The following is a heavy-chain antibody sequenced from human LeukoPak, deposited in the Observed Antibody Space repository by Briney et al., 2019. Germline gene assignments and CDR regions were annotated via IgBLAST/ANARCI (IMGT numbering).Heavy chain of an antibody. CDR2: IYRSDSST. CDR3: ARLYHDSSGKGYNWFDP. D-gene: IGHD3-22*01. CDR1: GGSFTSYW. V-gene: IGHV5-51*01. Sequence: AASLQISSYASGGSFTSYWIGSVRRMPGKALEWMGIIYRSDSSTRYCPSFQGQVTISADKSISTAYLQWSSLKASDSAMYYCARLYHDSSGKGYNWFDPWGQGTLVTVSS. J-gene: IGHJ5*02.